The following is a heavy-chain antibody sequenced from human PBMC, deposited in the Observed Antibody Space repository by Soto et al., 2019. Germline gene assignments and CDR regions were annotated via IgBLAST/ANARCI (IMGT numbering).Heavy chain of an antibody. J-gene: IGHJ6*02. CDR3: AREPQDPVAARPNYYYGMDV. CDR1: GFTFSSYG. V-gene: IGHV3-33*01. D-gene: IGHD6-6*01. CDR2: IWYDGSNK. Sequence: QVQLVESGGGVVQSGRSLRLSCAASGFTFSSYGMHWVRQAPGKGLEWVAVIWYDGSNKYYADSVKGRFTISRDNSKNTLYLQMNSLRAEDTAVYYCAREPQDPVAARPNYYYGMDVWGQGTTVTVSS.